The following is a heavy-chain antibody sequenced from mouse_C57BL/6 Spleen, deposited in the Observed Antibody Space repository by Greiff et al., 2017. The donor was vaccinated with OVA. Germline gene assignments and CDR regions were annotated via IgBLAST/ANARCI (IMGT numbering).Heavy chain of an antibody. CDR1: GYSITSGYY. CDR2: ISYDGSN. CDR3: ARDLHYYGSSFYWYFDV. D-gene: IGHD1-1*01. Sequence: EVKLLESGPGLVKPSQSLSLTCSVPGYSITSGYYWNWIRQFPGNKLEWMGYISYDGSNNYNPSLKNRISITRDTSKNQFFLKLNSVTTEDTATYYCARDLHYYGSSFYWYFDVWGTGTTVTVSS. V-gene: IGHV3-6*01. J-gene: IGHJ1*03.